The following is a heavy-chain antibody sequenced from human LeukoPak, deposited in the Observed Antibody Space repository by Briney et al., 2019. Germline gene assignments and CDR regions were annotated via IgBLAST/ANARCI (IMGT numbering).Heavy chain of an antibody. Sequence: GGSLRLSCAASGFTFSNAWMSWVRQAPGKGLEWVGRIKSKTDGGTTDYAAPVKGRFTISRDDSKNTLYLQMNSLKTEDTAMYYCTTMGSPHYYDSSGYPIQYDYWGQGTLVTVSS. V-gene: IGHV3-15*01. CDR3: TTMGSPHYYDSSGYPIQYDY. CDR2: IKSKTDGGTT. D-gene: IGHD3-22*01. CDR1: GFTFSNAW. J-gene: IGHJ4*02.